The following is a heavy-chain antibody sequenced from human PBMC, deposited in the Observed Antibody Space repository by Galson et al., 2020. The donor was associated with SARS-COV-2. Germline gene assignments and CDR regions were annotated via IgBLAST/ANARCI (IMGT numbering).Heavy chain of an antibody. CDR3: AKARSRSYYYGMDV. CDR1: GLPFSSYA. CDR2: LSAAGSNK. J-gene: IGHJ6*02. D-gene: IGHD2-2*01. V-gene: IGHV3-30-3*01. Sequence: GGPLRLSGTAPGLPFSSYAMHWVRQAPAKGLEWVALLSAAGSNKYYADSVKGRLTISKDNSKNTLYMQMNSQRGEDTAVYYCAKARSRSYYYGMDVWGQGTTVTVSS.